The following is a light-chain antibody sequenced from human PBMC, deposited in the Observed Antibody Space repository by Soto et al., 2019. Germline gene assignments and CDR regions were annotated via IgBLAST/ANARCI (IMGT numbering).Light chain of an antibody. J-gene: IGKJ1*01. Sequence: DIQMTQYTSTLSASVGDRVTITCRASQSISSWLAWYQQKPGKAPKLLIYKASSLESGVPSRFSGSGSGTEFTLTISSLQPDDFAPYYCQHYTSYSRTFAQRGNVAIK. CDR2: KAS. V-gene: IGKV1-5*03. CDR1: QSISSW. CDR3: QHYTSYSRT.